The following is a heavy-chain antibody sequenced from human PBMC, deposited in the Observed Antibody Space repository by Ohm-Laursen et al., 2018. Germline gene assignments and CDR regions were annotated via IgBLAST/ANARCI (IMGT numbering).Heavy chain of an antibody. CDR1: GFTFNIYS. V-gene: IGHV3-21*01. J-gene: IGHJ6*02. CDR2: ITTGSNYI. D-gene: IGHD2-2*01. Sequence: GSLRLSCAASGFTFNIYSMTWVRQAPGKGLEWVASITTGSNYIYYADSLKGRFTISRDNAQNSLFLQMNSLRAEDTAVYWCAREACNSASCKRNYYYGMDVWGQGTTVTVSS. CDR3: AREACNSASCKRNYYYGMDV.